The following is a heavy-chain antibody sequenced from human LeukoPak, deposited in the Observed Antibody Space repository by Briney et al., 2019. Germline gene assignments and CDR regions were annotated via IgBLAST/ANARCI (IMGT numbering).Heavy chain of an antibody. J-gene: IGHJ4*02. V-gene: IGHV3-53*01. Sequence: RGSLRLSCAASGFTFSSYAMSWVRQAPGKGLEWVSVIHSGGKTYYADSVKGRFSISRDNSKNTLYLQMNSLRAQDTAVYYCTRDLNSGGSCWGQGALVTVSS. CDR3: TRDLNSGGSC. CDR1: GFTFSSYA. CDR2: IHSGGKT. D-gene: IGHD2-15*01.